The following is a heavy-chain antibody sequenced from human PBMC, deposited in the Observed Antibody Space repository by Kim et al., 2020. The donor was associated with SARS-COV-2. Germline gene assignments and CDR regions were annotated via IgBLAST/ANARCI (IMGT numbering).Heavy chain of an antibody. CDR1: GFHFDDDT. J-gene: IGHJ4*02. D-gene: IGHD3-10*02. CDR3: AKECGTMFFDS. Sequence: GGSLRLSCAGSGFHFDDDTMHWVRQVPGGGLGWVSLIRWNIRRIYYADSVRGRLTISADHTTNYLYLQMNSLRTEDTSCYYCAKECGTMFFDSCGQGTL. CDR2: IRWNIRRI. V-gene: IGHV3-43*01.